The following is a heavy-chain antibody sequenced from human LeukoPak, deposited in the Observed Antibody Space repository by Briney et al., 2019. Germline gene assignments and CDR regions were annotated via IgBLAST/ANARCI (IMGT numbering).Heavy chain of an antibody. V-gene: IGHV4-59*01. D-gene: IGHD2-15*01. CDR2: VFYRGTT. J-gene: IGHJ4*02. Sequence: SETLSLTCSVSGGSMSGDYWNWIRQAPGKRLEWIGYVFYRGTTNYNPSLKSRVTISIDTSKSQFSLTLTSVNTLDTAIYYCARGRSASRWDLPHLDHWGKGTLVSVSS. CDR3: ARGRSASRWDLPHLDH. CDR1: GGSMSGDY.